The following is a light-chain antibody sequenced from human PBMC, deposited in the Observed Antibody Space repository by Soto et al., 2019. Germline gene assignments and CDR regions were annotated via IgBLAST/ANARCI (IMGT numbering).Light chain of an antibody. CDR1: QSVSDW. Sequence: TQSPSTLSATVGDRVTITCRASQSVSDWLAWYQQKPGKAPKLLIYDVSSLESGVPSRFSGSGSGTEFTLTISSLQPDDFATYYCQQYNSFWTFGQGTKVDI. V-gene: IGKV1-5*01. J-gene: IGKJ1*01. CDR3: QQYNSFWT. CDR2: DVS.